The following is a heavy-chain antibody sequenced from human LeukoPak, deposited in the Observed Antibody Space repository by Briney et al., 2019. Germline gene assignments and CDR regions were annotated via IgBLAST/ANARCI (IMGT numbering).Heavy chain of an antibody. CDR1: GFDFTRDW. V-gene: IGHV5-51*01. Sequence: ESLKISCRFSGFDFTRDWIGWVRLMPGKGLEWMGIIFPDDSDTRYSPSFQGQVTLSADKSISTAYLQWSSLKASDTAIYYCARRDPTTVTAFDYWGQGTLVTVSS. CDR2: IFPDDSDT. J-gene: IGHJ4*02. CDR3: ARRDPTTVTAFDY. D-gene: IGHD4-17*01.